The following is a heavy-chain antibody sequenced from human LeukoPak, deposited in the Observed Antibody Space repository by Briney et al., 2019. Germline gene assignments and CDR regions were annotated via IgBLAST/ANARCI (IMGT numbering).Heavy chain of an antibody. D-gene: IGHD2-15*01. V-gene: IGHV3-49*03. J-gene: IGHJ4*02. CDR3: ARDVGGRTPFKY. Sequence: GGSLRLPCTVSGFTFGNYGLTWFRQAPGKGLEWVGFIQSKPAGETTKYAASVEGRFTISRDDPKSIAYLQMNSLKTEDTGVYYCARDVGGRTPFKYWGQGTLVTVSS. CDR2: IQSKPAGETT. CDR1: GFTFGNYG.